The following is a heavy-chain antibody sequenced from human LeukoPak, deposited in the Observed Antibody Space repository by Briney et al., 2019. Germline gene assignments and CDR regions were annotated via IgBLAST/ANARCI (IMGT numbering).Heavy chain of an antibody. Sequence: GGSLRLSCAASGFTFSSYAMSWVRQAPGKGLEWVSGISGSGGSTYYAASVKGRFTISRDNSKNTLDLQMNSLRVEDTAVYFCAKDKDTPATAQPQRGYFESWGRGTLVTVSS. J-gene: IGHJ4*02. CDR3: AKDKDTPATAQPQRGYFES. CDR1: GFTFSSYA. V-gene: IGHV3-23*01. CDR2: ISGSGGST. D-gene: IGHD2-15*01.